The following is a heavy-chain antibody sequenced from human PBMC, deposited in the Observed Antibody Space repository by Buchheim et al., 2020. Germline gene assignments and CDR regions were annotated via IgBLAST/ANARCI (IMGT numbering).Heavy chain of an antibody. CDR1: GLTFRSYA. D-gene: IGHD6-19*01. CDR3: AKDMYASGWYSSDY. V-gene: IGHV3-23*01. CDR2: ISGSGGST. J-gene: IGHJ4*02. Sequence: EVQLLESGGGLVQPGGSLRLSCVGSGLTFRSYAMSWVRQAPGKGLEWVSGISGSGGSTYYADSVKGRFTISRDNSKNTLYLQMSSLRAEDTAVYYCAKDMYASGWYSSDYWGQGTL.